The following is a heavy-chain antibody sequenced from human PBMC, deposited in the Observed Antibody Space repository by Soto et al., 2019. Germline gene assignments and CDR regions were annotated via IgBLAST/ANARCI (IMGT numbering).Heavy chain of an antibody. Sequence: PGGSLRLSCAASGFTFSSYAMSWVRQAPGKGLEWVSAISGSGGSTYYADSVKGRFTISRDNSKNTLYLQMNSLRAEDTAVYYCANPKNPDGDYDFWSGYYNGFCPNFAYGGQGTLVTVSS. D-gene: IGHD3-3*01. J-gene: IGHJ4*02. CDR1: GFTFSSYA. CDR2: ISGSGGST. V-gene: IGHV3-23*01. CDR3: ANPKNPDGDYDFWSGYYNGFCPNFAY.